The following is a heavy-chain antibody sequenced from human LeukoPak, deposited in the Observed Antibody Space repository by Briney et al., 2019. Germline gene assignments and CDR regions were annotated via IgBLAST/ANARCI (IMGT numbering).Heavy chain of an antibody. CDR1: GFTFSSYG. CDR2: ISYDGSNK. CDR3: AKAAGNLRPLDY. Sequence: QPGGSLRLSCAASGFTFSSYGMHWVRQAPGKGLEWVAVISYDGSNKYYADSVKGRFTISRDNSKNTLYLQMNSLRAEDTAVYYCAKAAGNLRPLDYWGQGTLVTVSS. D-gene: IGHD4-23*01. J-gene: IGHJ4*02. V-gene: IGHV3-30*18.